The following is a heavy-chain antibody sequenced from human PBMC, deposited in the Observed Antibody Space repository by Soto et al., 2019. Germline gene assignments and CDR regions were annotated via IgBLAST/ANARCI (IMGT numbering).Heavy chain of an antibody. CDR1: GFTFSNAW. D-gene: IGHD6-6*01. V-gene: IGHV3-15*01. CDR2: IKSKTDGGTT. CDR3: TTPSGQYSSSSSAYYYYYMDV. Sequence: EVQLVESGGGLVKPGGSLRLSCAASGFTFSNAWMSWVRQAPGKGLEWVGRIKSKTDGGTTDYAAPVKGRFTISRDDSKNTLYLQMNSLKTEDTAVYYCTTPSGQYSSSSSAYYYYYMDVWDKGTTVTVSS. J-gene: IGHJ6*03.